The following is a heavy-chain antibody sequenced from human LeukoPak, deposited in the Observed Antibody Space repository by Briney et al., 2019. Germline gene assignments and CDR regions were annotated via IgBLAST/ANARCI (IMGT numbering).Heavy chain of an antibody. CDR3: ARVGGSYGFLSQKPRYFQH. J-gene: IGHJ1*01. CDR2: ISSSGSTI. Sequence: GGYLRLSRAASGFTFSSYEMNWVRQAPGKGLEWVSYISSSGSTIYYADSVKGRFTISRDNAKNSLYLQMNSLRAEDTAVYYCARVGGSYGFLSQKPRYFQHWGQGTLVTVSS. CDR1: GFTFSSYE. D-gene: IGHD1-26*01. V-gene: IGHV3-48*03.